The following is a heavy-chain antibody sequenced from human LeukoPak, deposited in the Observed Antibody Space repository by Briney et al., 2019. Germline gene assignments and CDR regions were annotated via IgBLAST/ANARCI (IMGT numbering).Heavy chain of an antibody. CDR3: ASSRSGGSRYPYWFDP. D-gene: IGHD2-15*01. J-gene: IGHJ5*02. V-gene: IGHV4-59*01. CDR2: TYYSGST. CDR1: GGSFRGYY. Sequence: ASETLSLTCAVYGGSFRGYYWSWIRQPPGKGLEWIGYTYYSGSTNYNPSLKSRVTISVDTSKNQFSLKLSSVTAADTAVYYCASSRSGGSRYPYWFDPWGQGTLVTVSS.